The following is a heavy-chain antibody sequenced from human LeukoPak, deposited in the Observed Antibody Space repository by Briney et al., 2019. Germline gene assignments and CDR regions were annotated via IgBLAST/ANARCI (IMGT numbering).Heavy chain of an antibody. CDR3: ARDLTYCGGDCY. D-gene: IGHD2-21*02. Sequence: GGSLRLSCAASGFTFSSYAMSWVRQAPGKGLEWVSAISGSGGSTYYADSVKGRFTISRDNSRNTLYLQMNSLRAEDTAVYYCARDLTYCGGDCYWGQGTLVTVSS. J-gene: IGHJ4*02. CDR2: ISGSGGST. V-gene: IGHV3-23*01. CDR1: GFTFSSYA.